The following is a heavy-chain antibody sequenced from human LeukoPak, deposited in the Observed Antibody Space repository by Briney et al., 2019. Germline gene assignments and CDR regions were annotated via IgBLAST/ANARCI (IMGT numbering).Heavy chain of an antibody. V-gene: IGHV1-2*02. CDR3: AIRIVVVPAAIWDY. D-gene: IGHD2-2*01. Sequence: ASVKVSCKASGYTFTSYYMHWVRQAPGQGLEWMGIINPNSGGTNYAQKFQGRVTMTRDTSISTAYMELSRLRSDDTAVYYCAIRIVVVPAAIWDYWGQGTLVTVSS. CDR1: GYTFTSYY. J-gene: IGHJ4*02. CDR2: INPNSGGT.